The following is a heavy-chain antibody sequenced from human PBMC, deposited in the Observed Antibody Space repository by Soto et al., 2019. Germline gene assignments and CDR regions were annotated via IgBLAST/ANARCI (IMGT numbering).Heavy chain of an antibody. J-gene: IGHJ4*02. CDR2: ITSTSSAI. Sequence: PGGSLRLSCAASGFPFSFYSMNWVRQAPGKGLEWISYITSTSSAINYADTVRGRFTISRDNAMRLLFLHMNSLRDEDTAVYYFARDGKGAAYTHGPYYFDYWGQGALVTVSS. CDR3: ARDGKGAAYTHGPYYFDY. V-gene: IGHV3-48*02. CDR1: GFPFSFYS. D-gene: IGHD1-1*01.